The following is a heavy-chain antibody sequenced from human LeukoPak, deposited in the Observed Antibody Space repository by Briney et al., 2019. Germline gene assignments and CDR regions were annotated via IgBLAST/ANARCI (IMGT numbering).Heavy chain of an antibody. CDR2: ISGSGGST. J-gene: IGHJ4*02. D-gene: IGHD2-2*01. CDR3: AKRDIVVVPAANIDY. CDR1: GFTFSSYA. Sequence: GGSLRLSCAASGFTFSSYAMSWVRQAPGKGLEWASAISGSGGSTYYADSVKGRFTISRDNSKNTLYLQMNSLRAEDTAVYYCAKRDIVVVPAANIDYWGQGTLVTVSS. V-gene: IGHV3-23*01.